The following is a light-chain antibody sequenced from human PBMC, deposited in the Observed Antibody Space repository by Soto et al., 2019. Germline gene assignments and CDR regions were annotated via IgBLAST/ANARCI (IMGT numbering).Light chain of an antibody. V-gene: IGKV1-5*03. CDR3: QQYSRYRT. J-gene: IGKJ1*01. Sequence: DIQLTQSPSALSAYVAPRGTITCRASQTISYWLAWYQQKPGKAPKLLIYQTSTLQGGVPSRFSGSGSGTEFTLTISSLQPDDSATSYCQQYSRYRTFGQGTKVDIK. CDR2: QTS. CDR1: QTISYW.